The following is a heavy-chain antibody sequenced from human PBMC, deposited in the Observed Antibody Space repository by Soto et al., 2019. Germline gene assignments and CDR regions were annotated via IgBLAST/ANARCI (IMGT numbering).Heavy chain of an antibody. V-gene: IGHV4-34*01. D-gene: IGHD6-6*01. J-gene: IGHJ4*02. CDR1: GGSFSGYY. CDR3: ASLHRGIAARAN. Sequence: SETLSLTCAVYGGSFSGYYWSWIRQPPGKGLEWIGEINHSGSTNYNPSLKSRVTISVDTSKDQFSLKLSSVTAADTAVYYCASLHRGIAARANWGQGTLVTVSS. CDR2: INHSGST.